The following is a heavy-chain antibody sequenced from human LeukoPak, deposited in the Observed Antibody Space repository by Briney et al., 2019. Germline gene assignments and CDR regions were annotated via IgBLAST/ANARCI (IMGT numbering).Heavy chain of an antibody. Sequence: SETLSLTCAVSGYSISSSNWLGWIRQPPGKGLEWIGYIYYSGSTYYNASLKSRVTLSVDTSKNQFSLKLNSVTAVDTAVYYCARRGSGRYNWFDPWGQGTLVTVSS. V-gene: IGHV4-28*01. D-gene: IGHD3-10*01. CDR3: ARRGSGRYNWFDP. J-gene: IGHJ5*02. CDR1: GYSISSSNW. CDR2: IYYSGST.